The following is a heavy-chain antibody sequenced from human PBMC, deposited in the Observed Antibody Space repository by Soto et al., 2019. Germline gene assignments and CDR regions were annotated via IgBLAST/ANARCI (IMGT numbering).Heavy chain of an antibody. Sequence: EVQLLESGGGLVQPGGSLRLSCAASGFTFTNYAMSWVRQAPGKGLEWVSTISPSGGNTYYADSVKGRFTISRDNSENTLYLQMNSLETEDTAVYYCAADRCLNGVCYLGWWWGQGTLVTVSS. CDR2: ISPSGGNT. CDR3: AADRCLNGVCYLGWW. D-gene: IGHD2-8*01. J-gene: IGHJ4*02. CDR1: GFTFTNYA. V-gene: IGHV3-23*01.